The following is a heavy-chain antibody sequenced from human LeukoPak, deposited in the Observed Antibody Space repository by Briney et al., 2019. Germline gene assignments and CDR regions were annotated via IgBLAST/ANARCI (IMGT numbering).Heavy chain of an antibody. Sequence: SETLSLTCAVYGGSFSGYYWSWIRQPAGKGLEWIGRIYTSGSTNYNPSLKSRVTMSVDTSKNQFSLKLSSVTAADTAVYYCARSGYYYDSHYYYYYMDVWGKGTTVTISS. J-gene: IGHJ6*03. D-gene: IGHD3-22*01. CDR2: IYTSGST. V-gene: IGHV4-59*10. CDR3: ARSGYYYDSHYYYYYMDV. CDR1: GGSFSGYY.